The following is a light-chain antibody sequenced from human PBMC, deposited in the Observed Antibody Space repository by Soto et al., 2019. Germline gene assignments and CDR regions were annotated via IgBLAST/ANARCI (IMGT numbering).Light chain of an antibody. CDR1: QDISNY. CDR2: CAS. V-gene: IGKV1-27*01. Sequence: DIQMTQSPSSLSASVGDSVTITCRANQDISNYLAWYQQQAGKVPKVLISCASTLQSGVPSRFSGSGSGTDFTLTISSLHSEDVATYYCQKDNRAPLTFGGGTKVEIK. J-gene: IGKJ4*01. CDR3: QKDNRAPLT.